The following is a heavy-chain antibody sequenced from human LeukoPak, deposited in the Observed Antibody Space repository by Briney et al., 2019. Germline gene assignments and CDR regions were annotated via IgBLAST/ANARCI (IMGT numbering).Heavy chain of an antibody. V-gene: IGHV4-34*01. D-gene: IGHD4-23*01. Sequence: SETLSLTCAVYGGSFSGYYWSWIRQPPGKGLEWIGEINHSGSTNYNPSLKSRVTISVDTSKNQFSLKLSSVTAADTAVYYCARSDYGGRLAPFDYWGQGTLVTVSS. CDR3: ARSDYGGRLAPFDY. J-gene: IGHJ4*02. CDR2: INHSGST. CDR1: GGSFSGYY.